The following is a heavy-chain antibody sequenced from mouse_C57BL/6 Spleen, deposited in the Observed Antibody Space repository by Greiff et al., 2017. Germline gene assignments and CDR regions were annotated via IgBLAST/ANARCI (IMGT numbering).Heavy chain of an antibody. CDR3: ARDQDYYGSTLFDY. CDR1: GFTFSSYA. D-gene: IGHD1-1*01. Sequence: EVKLVESGGGLVKPGGSLKLSCAASGFTFSSYAMSWVRQTPEKRLEWVATLSDGGSYTYYPDNVKGRFTISRDNAKNNLYLQMSHLKSEDTAMYYCARDQDYYGSTLFDYWGQGTTLTVSS. V-gene: IGHV5-4*01. J-gene: IGHJ2*01. CDR2: LSDGGSYT.